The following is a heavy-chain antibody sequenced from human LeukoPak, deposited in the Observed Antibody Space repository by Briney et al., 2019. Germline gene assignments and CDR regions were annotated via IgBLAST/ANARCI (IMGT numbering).Heavy chain of an antibody. D-gene: IGHD5-18*01. CDR3: TRGGPEGSGYSYGSHDY. J-gene: IGHJ4*02. Sequence: GASVKVSCKASGYTFTSYYMHWVRQAPGQGLEWMGWINPNSGATNYAQKFQGRVTMTRDTSISTVYMELSRLRSDDTAVYYCTRGGPEGSGYSYGSHDYWGQGTLVTVSS. CDR2: INPNSGAT. V-gene: IGHV1-2*02. CDR1: GYTFTSYY.